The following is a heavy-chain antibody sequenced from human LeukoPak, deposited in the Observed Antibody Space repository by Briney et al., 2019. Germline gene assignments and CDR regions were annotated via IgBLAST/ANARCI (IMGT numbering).Heavy chain of an antibody. CDR1: GVSISSSNSY. V-gene: IGHV4-39*07. CDR2: IYYSVNT. D-gene: IGHD3-22*01. CDR3: ARGFPFLLGDIHSYYDSSGPPLDY. J-gene: IGHJ4*02. Sequence: SETLSLTCTVSGVSISSSNSYWGWIRQPPGEGLEWIGSIYYSVNTYYNTSLKSRVTISVDTSKNQFSLKLSSVTAADTAVYYCARGFPFLLGDIHSYYDSSGPPLDYWGQGTLVTVSS.